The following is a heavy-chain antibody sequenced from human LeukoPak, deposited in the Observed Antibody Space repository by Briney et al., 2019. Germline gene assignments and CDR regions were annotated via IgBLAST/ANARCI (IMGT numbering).Heavy chain of an antibody. V-gene: IGHV1-3*01. J-gene: IGHJ3*02. CDR1: GYTFTSYA. D-gene: IGHD2-2*01. CDR2: INAGNGNT. Sequence: GASGKVSCKASGYTFTSYAMHWVRQAPGQRLEWMGWINAGNGNTKYSQKFQGRVTITRDTSASTAYMELSSLRSEATAVYSCARVSCSSARCYHAFDIWGQGTMVTVSS. CDR3: ARVSCSSARCYHAFDI.